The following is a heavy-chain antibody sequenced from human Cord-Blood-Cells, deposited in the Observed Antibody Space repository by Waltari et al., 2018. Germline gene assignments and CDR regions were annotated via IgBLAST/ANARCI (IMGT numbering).Heavy chain of an antibody. Sequence: QVQLQQWGAGLLKPSEILSLTCAVYGGAFSGYYWSWIRQPPGKGLEWIGEINHSGSTNYNPSLKSRVTISVDTSKNQFSLKLSSVTAADTAVYYCARHYGSGSYSNWFDPWGQGNLVTVSS. J-gene: IGHJ5*02. CDR2: INHSGST. D-gene: IGHD3-10*01. CDR1: GGAFSGYY. CDR3: ARHYGSGSYSNWFDP. V-gene: IGHV4-34*01.